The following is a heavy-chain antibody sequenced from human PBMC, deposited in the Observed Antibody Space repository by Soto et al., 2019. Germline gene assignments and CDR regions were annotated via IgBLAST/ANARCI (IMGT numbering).Heavy chain of an antibody. J-gene: IGHJ4*02. Sequence: GASVKVSCKASGYSFTSCGRRWVRQAPGQGLEWMGWISAYNGNTNYAQKLQGRVTMTTDTSTSTAYMELRSLRSDDTAVYYCARDLEEVMGIDYWGQGPLVTVS. CDR2: ISAYNGNT. V-gene: IGHV1-18*01. D-gene: IGHD3-22*01. CDR3: ARDLEEVMGIDY. CDR1: GYSFTSCG.